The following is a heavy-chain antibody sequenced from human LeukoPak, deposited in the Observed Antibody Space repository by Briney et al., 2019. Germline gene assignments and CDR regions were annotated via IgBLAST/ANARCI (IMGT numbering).Heavy chain of an antibody. CDR1: GGSFSGYY. V-gene: IGHV4-34*01. CDR2: INHSGST. Sequence: SETLSLTCAVYGGSFSGYYWSWIRQPPGKGLEWVGEINHSGSTNYIPSLKSRVTISVDTSKNQFSLKLSSVTAADTAVYYCARDKGLAAAGHWYFDLWGRGTLVTVSS. CDR3: ARDKGLAAAGHWYFDL. J-gene: IGHJ2*01. D-gene: IGHD6-13*01.